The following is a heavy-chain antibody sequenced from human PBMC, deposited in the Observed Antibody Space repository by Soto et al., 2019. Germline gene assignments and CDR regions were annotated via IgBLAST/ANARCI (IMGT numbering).Heavy chain of an antibody. CDR3: ASLDTAMLTIDY. V-gene: IGHV4-31*03. D-gene: IGHD5-18*01. Sequence: PSETLSLTCTVSGGSISSGGYYWSWIRQHPGKGLEWIGYIYYSGSTYYNPSLKSRVTISVDTSKNQFSLKLSSVTAADTAVYYCASLDTAMLTIDYWGQGTLVTVSS. CDR2: IYYSGST. J-gene: IGHJ4*02. CDR1: GGSISSGGYY.